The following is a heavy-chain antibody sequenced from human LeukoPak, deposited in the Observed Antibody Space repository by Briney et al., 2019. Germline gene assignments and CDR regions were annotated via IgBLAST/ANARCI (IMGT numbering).Heavy chain of an antibody. J-gene: IGHJ4*02. CDR3: ASVLDYDSSGYKFDY. Sequence: PSETLSLTCTVSGGSISSGGYYWSWIRQHPGKGLEWIGYIYYSGSTYYNPSLKSRVIISVDTSKNQFSLKLSSVTAADTAVYYCASVLDYDSSGYKFDYWGQGTLVTVSS. CDR2: IYYSGST. D-gene: IGHD3-22*01. V-gene: IGHV4-31*03. CDR1: GGSISSGGYY.